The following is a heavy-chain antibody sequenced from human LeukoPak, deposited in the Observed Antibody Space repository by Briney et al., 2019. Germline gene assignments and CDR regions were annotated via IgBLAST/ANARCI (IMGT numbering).Heavy chain of an antibody. CDR2: IYYSGST. D-gene: IGHD6-19*01. CDR3: AGGIAVAGLYYYYYGMDV. V-gene: IGHV4-59*01. Sequence: SETLSLTCTVSGGSISSYYWSWIRQPPGKGLEWIGYIYYSGSTNYNPSLKSRVTISVDTSKNQFSLKLSSVTAADTAVYYCAGGIAVAGLYYYYYGMDVWGQGTTVTVSS. J-gene: IGHJ6*02. CDR1: GGSISSYY.